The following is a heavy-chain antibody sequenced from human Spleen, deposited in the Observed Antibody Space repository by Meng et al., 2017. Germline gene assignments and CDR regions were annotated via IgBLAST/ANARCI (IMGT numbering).Heavy chain of an antibody. Sequence: ASVKVSCKASGYTFTSYAMHWVRQAPGQRLEWMGWINAGNGNTEYSQKFQGRVTFTRDTSASTAYMELSSLRSEDTAVYYCARDLRTTVNTGVYWGQGTLVTVSS. CDR3: ARDLRTTVNTGVY. CDR1: GYTFTSYA. D-gene: IGHD4-17*01. CDR2: INAGNGNT. V-gene: IGHV1-3*01. J-gene: IGHJ4*02.